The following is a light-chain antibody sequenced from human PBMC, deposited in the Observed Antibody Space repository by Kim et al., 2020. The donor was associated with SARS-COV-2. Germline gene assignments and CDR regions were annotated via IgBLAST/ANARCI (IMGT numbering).Light chain of an antibody. CDR2: GKN. Sequence: SSELTQDPAVSVALGQTVRITCQGDSLRSYYASWYQQKPGQAPVLVIYGKNNRPSGIPDRFSGSSSGNTASLTITGAQAEDEADYYCNSRDSRANHYVFGT. V-gene: IGLV3-19*01. J-gene: IGLJ1*01. CDR3: NSRDSRANHYV. CDR1: SLRSYY.